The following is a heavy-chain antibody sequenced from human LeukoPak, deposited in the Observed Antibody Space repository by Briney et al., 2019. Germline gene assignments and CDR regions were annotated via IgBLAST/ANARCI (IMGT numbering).Heavy chain of an antibody. CDR3: ARDEGYRAFDI. V-gene: IGHV4-31*03. D-gene: IGHD3-16*02. J-gene: IGHJ3*02. CDR2: IYYSGSA. Sequence: PSETLSLTCTVSGGSISSGGYYWSWLRQHPGKGLEWIGYIYYSGSAYYNPSLKSRVTISVDTSKNQFSLKLSSVTAADTAVYYCARDEGYRAFDIWGQGTMVTVSS. CDR1: GGSISSGGYY.